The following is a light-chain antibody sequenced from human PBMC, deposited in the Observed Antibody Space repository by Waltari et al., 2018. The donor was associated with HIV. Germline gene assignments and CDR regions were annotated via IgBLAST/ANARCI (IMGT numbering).Light chain of an antibody. Sequence: SYELTQPPSVSVSPGQTASITCSGDKLGDKYACWYQQKPGQAPELVIYQDSKRPSGIPRRFSGSKSGNTATLTISGTQAMDEANYYCQAWDSSTGLYVFGTGTKVTVL. CDR3: QAWDSSTGLYV. J-gene: IGLJ1*01. V-gene: IGLV3-1*01. CDR2: QDS. CDR1: KLGDKY.